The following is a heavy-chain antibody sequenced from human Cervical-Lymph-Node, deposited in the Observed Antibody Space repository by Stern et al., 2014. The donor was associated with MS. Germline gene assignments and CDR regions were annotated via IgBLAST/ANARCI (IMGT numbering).Heavy chain of an antibody. D-gene: IGHD4-17*01. CDR2: IYYSGST. Sequence: VQLLESGPGLVKPSPTLSLTCTVSGGSISSGGYYWSWLRQHPGKGLEWIGYIYYSGSTYYNPSLKSRVTISVDTSKNQFSLKLSSVTAADTAVYYCARSGDYVFDYWGQGTLVTVSS. CDR1: GGSISSGGYY. J-gene: IGHJ4*02. CDR3: ARSGDYVFDY. V-gene: IGHV4-31*03.